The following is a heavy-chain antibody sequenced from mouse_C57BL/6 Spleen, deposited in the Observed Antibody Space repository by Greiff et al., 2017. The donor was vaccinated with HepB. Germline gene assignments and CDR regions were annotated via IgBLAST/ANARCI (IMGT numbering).Heavy chain of an antibody. J-gene: IGHJ1*03. CDR3: ASITTVVRYFDV. V-gene: IGHV1-64*01. Sequence: QVQLKQPGAELVKPGASVKLSCKASGYTFTSYWMHWVKQRPGQGLEWIGMIHPNSGSTNYNEKFKSKATLTVDKSSSTAYMQLSSLTSEDSAVYYCASITTVVRYFDVWGTGTTVTVSS. D-gene: IGHD1-1*01. CDR2: IHPNSGST. CDR1: GYTFTSYW.